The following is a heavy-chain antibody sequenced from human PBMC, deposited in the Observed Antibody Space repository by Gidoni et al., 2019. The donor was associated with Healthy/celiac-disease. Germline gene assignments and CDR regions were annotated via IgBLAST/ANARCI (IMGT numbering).Heavy chain of an antibody. CDR2: IRSKANSYAT. CDR1: GFTFSGSA. CDR3: TSTGTTVVTPSEWSMLRRNWYFDL. J-gene: IGHJ2*01. Sequence: EVQLVESGGGLVQPGGSLKLSCEDSGFTFSGSARHWVRPASGKGLGWVCRIRSKANSYATAYAASVKGRFTISRDDSKNTAYLQMNSLKTEDTAVYYCTSTGTTVVTPSEWSMLRRNWYFDLWGRGTLVTVSS. V-gene: IGHV3-73*02. D-gene: IGHD4-17*01.